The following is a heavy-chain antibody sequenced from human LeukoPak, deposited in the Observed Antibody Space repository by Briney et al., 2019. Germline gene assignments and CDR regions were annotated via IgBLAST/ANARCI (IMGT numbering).Heavy chain of an antibody. V-gene: IGHV3-66*04. D-gene: IGHD5-12*01. J-gene: IGHJ4*02. Sequence: GGSLRLSCAASGFTVSSNFMGWVRQAPGKGLEWVSVIYSDGSTYYADSVKGRFTISRDNSKNTVYLQMNSLKASDTAMYYCARQGNSGYGDYWGQGTLVTVSS. CDR2: IYSDGST. CDR1: GFTVSSNF. CDR3: ARQGNSGYGDY.